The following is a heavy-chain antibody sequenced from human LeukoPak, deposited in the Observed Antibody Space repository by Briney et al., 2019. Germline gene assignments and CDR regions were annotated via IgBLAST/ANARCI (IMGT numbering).Heavy chain of an antibody. Sequence: PGGSLRLSCAASGFTFISYGMHWVRQAPGKGLEWVAFIRYDGSNKYYADSVKGRFTISRDNSKNTQYLQMNSLRAEDTAVYYCAIHRGGYCSSTSCHRGYDFDYWGQGPRVPVSS. D-gene: IGHD2-2*01. CDR2: IRYDGSNK. J-gene: IGHJ4*02. CDR1: GFTFISYG. V-gene: IGHV3-30*02. CDR3: AIHRGGYCSSTSCHRGYDFDY.